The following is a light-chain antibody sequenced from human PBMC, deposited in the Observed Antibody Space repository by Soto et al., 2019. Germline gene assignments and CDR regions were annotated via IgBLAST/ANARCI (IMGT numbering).Light chain of an antibody. Sequence: EMLLKQSPGTLSLSPGDRATLSCRASQSVSNDYVAWVQQKPGQAPRLLIYGASTRATGIPARFSGRGSGTEFILTISSLPSEDFELYYCQQRSNWPLTFGGGTNVDIK. J-gene: IGKJ4*01. CDR1: QSVSND. CDR3: QQRSNWPLT. CDR2: GAS. V-gene: IGKV3-15*01.